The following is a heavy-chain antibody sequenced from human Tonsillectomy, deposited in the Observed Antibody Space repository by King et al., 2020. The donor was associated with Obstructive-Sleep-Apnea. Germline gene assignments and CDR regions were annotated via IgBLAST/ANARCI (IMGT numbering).Heavy chain of an antibody. CDR1: GFTFDDYA. D-gene: IGHD3-10*01. CDR2: ISWNSGSI. J-gene: IGHJ4*02. CDR3: AKDPTSTITMVRGVIRGGGYFDY. Sequence: VQLVESGGGLVQPGRSLRLSCAASGFTFDDYAMHWVRQAPGKGLEWVSGISWNSGSIGYADSVKGRFNISRDNAKNSLYLQMNSLRAEDTALYYCAKDPTSTITMVRGVIRGGGYFDYWGQGTLVTVSS. V-gene: IGHV3-9*01.